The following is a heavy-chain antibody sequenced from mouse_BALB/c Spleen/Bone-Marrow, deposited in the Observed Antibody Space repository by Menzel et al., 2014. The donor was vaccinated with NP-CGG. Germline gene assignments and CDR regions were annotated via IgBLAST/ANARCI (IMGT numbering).Heavy chain of an antibody. CDR2: INPYNDGT. V-gene: IGHV1-14*01. CDR3: ASDTAKARYYTLDY. D-gene: IGHD1-2*01. J-gene: IGHJ4*01. CDR1: GYTFTNFV. Sequence: VQLKQSGPERVKPGASVKMSCKASGYTFTNFVMHWVKQMPGQGLVWIGYINPYNDGTKYNEKFKGKATLSSDKSSSTAYMELSSLTSEDSAVYYCASDTAKARYYTLDYWGQGTSVTVSS.